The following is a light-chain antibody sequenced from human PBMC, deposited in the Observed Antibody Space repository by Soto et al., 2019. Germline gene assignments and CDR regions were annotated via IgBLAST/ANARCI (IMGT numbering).Light chain of an antibody. V-gene: IGKV3-15*01. Sequence: IGMTQSPATLSVSPGERATLSCRASQTIYSNVAWYQQRPGQPPRLLIYAASTRATDIPARFSGSGSGREFTLTITSLQSEDFAVYYCQQYNNWPLFGQGTRLEIK. CDR3: QQYNNWPL. CDR2: AAS. J-gene: IGKJ5*01. CDR1: QTIYSN.